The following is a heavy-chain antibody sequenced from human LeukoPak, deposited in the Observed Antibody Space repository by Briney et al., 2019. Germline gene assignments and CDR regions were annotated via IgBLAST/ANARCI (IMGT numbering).Heavy chain of an antibody. CDR2: ITSSSTYI. Sequence: GGSLRLSCAASGFTFSNYNMNWVRQAPGKGLEWVSSITSSSTYIYYADSVKGRFTISRDNAKNSLFLQMNSLRAEDTAVYYCARVLRYCSGGNCYSGGLGYMDVWGKGTTVTISS. V-gene: IGHV3-21*04. CDR1: GFTFSNYN. CDR3: ARVLRYCSGGNCYSGGLGYMDV. J-gene: IGHJ6*03. D-gene: IGHD2-15*01.